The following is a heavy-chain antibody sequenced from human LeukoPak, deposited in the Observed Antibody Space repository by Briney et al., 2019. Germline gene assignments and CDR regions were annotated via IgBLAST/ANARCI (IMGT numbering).Heavy chain of an antibody. CDR2: IMQDGSEK. Sequence: GGSLRLSCAASGFTLRYYWMTWVRRAPGKGLEWVANIMQDGSEKYYVDSVKGRFTISRDNAKNSLYLQMNSLRAEDTAVYYCARHSAGYTTFFDYWGQGTLVTVSS. CDR1: GFTLRYYW. D-gene: IGHD5-24*01. CDR3: ARHSAGYTTFFDY. J-gene: IGHJ4*02. V-gene: IGHV3-7*04.